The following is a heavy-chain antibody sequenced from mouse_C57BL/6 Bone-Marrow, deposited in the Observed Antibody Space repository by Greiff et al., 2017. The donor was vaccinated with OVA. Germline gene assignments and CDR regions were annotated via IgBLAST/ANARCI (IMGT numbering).Heavy chain of an antibody. CDR1: GYTFTDYE. CDR2: IDPETGGT. J-gene: IGHJ2*01. D-gene: IGHD1-3*01. V-gene: IGHV1-15*01. CDR3: TREDGSSLYCFDY. Sequence: VQLQQSGAELVRPGASVTLSCKASGYTFTDYEMHWVKQTPVHGLEWIGAIDPETGGTAYNQKVKGKVILTADKSYSTAYMELRSLTSEDAAVYYCTREDGSSLYCFDYWGQGTTLTVSS.